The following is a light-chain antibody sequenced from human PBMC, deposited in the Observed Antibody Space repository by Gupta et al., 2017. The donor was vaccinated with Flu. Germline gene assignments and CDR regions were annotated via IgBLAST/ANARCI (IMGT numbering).Light chain of an antibody. Sequence: DIQMTQSPSSLSASVGDRVTVTCRAGQTISRYLNWYQQKAGAAPKLLIYAASNLQSGVPSRFSGSGSGTDFTLTISSLEPEDLGTYYCQESVSTPYTFGQGTKLEIK. CDR2: AAS. J-gene: IGKJ2*01. CDR1: QTISRY. V-gene: IGKV1-39*01. CDR3: QESVSTPYT.